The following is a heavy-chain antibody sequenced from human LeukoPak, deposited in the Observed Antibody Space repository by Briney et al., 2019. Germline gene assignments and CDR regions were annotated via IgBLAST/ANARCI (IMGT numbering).Heavy chain of an antibody. J-gene: IGHJ6*03. Sequence: GGSLRLSCAASGFTFNSYAMIWVRQAPGKGLEWISYISRSGSTIYYADSVKGRFTISRDNAKNSLYLQMNSLRAEDTAVYYCARDRDYYDSSGLGYYYMDVWGKGTTVTISS. D-gene: IGHD3-22*01. V-gene: IGHV3-48*03. CDR1: GFTFNSYA. CDR3: ARDRDYYDSSGLGYYYMDV. CDR2: ISRSGSTI.